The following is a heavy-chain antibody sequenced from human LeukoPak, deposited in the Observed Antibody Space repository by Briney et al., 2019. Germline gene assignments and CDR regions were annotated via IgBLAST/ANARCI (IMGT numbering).Heavy chain of an antibody. CDR1: GYSFTSYW. V-gene: IGHV5-51*01. CDR2: IYPGDSDT. J-gene: IGHJ5*02. D-gene: IGHD3-16*01. Sequence: GESLKISCKGSGYSFTSYWIGWVRQMPGKGLEWMGIIYPGDSDTRYSPSFQGQVTISADKSISTAYLQWSSLKASDTAMYYCARHSVATGGVYNWFDPWGQGTLVTVSS. CDR3: ARHSVATGGVYNWFDP.